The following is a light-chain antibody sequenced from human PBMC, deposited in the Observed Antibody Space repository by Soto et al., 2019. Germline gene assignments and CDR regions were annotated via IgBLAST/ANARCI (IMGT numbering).Light chain of an antibody. CDR2: EAS. J-gene: IGLJ1*01. CDR1: STDFVSFNR. Sequence: QPALTQPPSVSGSPGQSVTISCTGTSTDFVSFNRVSWYQQPPGTAPKLIIYEASTRSSGVPDRFSGSKSGNTASLTISGLQAADEADYYCTLYTSENTYVFGTGTKVTVL. CDR3: TLYTSENTYV. V-gene: IGLV2-18*01.